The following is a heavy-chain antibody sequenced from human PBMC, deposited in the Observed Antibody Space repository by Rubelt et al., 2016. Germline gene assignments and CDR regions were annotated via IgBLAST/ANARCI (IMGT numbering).Heavy chain of an antibody. CDR1: GFTFSSYA. CDR2: ISYDGSNK. Sequence: QVQLVESGGGVVQPGRSLRLSFAASGFTFSSYAMHWVRQAPGKGLEWVAVISYDGSNKYYADSVKGRFTISRDNSKNTRYMQMNSLRAEDTAVYYCAREITPADLDWGQGTMVTVSS. D-gene: IGHD2-2*01. CDR3: AREITPADLD. J-gene: IGHJ4*02. V-gene: IGHV3-30*04.